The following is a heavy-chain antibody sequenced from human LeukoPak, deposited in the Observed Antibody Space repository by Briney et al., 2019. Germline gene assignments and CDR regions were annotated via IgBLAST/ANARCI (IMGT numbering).Heavy chain of an antibody. Sequence: ASVKVSCKASGYTFTSYGISWVRQAPGQGLEWMGWISAYNGNTNYAQKLQGRVTMTTDTSTSTAYMELRSLRSDDTAVYYCVREGPTYYDILTGYYLPDYWGQGTLVTVSS. CDR3: VREGPTYYDILTGYYLPDY. V-gene: IGHV1-18*01. CDR1: GYTFTSYG. J-gene: IGHJ4*02. D-gene: IGHD3-9*01. CDR2: ISAYNGNT.